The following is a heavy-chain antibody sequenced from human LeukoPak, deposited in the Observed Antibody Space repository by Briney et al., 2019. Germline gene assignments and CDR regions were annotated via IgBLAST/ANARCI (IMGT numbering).Heavy chain of an antibody. CDR1: GYTLTELS. CDR3: ATSPVDTIFGVVRYGMDV. D-gene: IGHD3-3*01. J-gene: IGHJ6*02. Sequence: ASVKVSCKVSGYTLTELSMHWVRQAPGKGLEWMGGFDPEDGETIYAQKFQGRVTMTEDTSTDTAYMELSSLRSEDTAVYYCATSPVDTIFGVVRYGMDVWGQGTTATVSS. CDR2: FDPEDGET. V-gene: IGHV1-24*01.